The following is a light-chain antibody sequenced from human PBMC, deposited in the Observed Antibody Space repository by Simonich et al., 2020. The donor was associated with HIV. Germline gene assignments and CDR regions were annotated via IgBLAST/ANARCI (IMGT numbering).Light chain of an antibody. CDR1: PSILFNSNNKNY. CDR3: QQYYTPPWT. Sequence: DIVMTQSPDSLAVSLGERATINCKSSPSILFNSNNKNYLAWFQQKPGQPPNLLIYWASTRESGVPDRFSGSGSGTDFTLTISSLQAEDVAVYYCQQYYTPPWTFGQGTKVEIK. V-gene: IGKV4-1*01. CDR2: WAS. J-gene: IGKJ1*01.